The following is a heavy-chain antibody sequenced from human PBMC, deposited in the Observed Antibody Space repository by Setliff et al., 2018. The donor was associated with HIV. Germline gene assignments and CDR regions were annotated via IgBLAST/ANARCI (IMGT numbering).Heavy chain of an antibody. Sequence: PSETLSLTCTVSGGSISSSSYYWGWVRQPPGKGLEWIGSMYYSGSTYYTPSLKSRITISVDTSKSQFSLRLNSVTATDTALYYCARGRFHRLHRPYSGSGSLGIQYFDYWGQGTLVTVSS. CDR2: MYYSGST. CDR3: ARGRFHRLHRPYSGSGSLGIQYFDY. V-gene: IGHV4-39*07. D-gene: IGHD3-10*01. CDR1: GGSISSSSYY. J-gene: IGHJ4*02.